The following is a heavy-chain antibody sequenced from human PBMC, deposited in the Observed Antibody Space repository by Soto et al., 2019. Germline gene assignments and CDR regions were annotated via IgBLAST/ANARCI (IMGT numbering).Heavy chain of an antibody. V-gene: IGHV1-8*01. Sequence: QVQLVQSGAEVKKPGASVKVSCKASGYTFTSYDINWVRQATGQGLEWMGWMNPNSGNTGYAQKFQGRVTMTRNTSISTAYMEMSSLRSEDTAVYYCARSHCSGGSCYSGYWGQGTLVTVSS. J-gene: IGHJ4*02. CDR1: GYTFTSYD. CDR3: ARSHCSGGSCYSGY. D-gene: IGHD2-15*01. CDR2: MNPNSGNT.